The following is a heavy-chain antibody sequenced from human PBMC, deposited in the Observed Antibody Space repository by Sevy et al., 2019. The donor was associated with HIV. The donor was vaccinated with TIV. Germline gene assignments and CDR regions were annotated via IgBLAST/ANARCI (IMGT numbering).Heavy chain of an antibody. D-gene: IGHD3-10*01. V-gene: IGHV3-7*03. CDR3: ARERIGSDY. Sequence: GGSLRLSCSASGFTFGSYWMSWVRQAPGKGLEWVANIKQDGSEKYYVDSVKGRFTISRDNAKNSLYLQMNSLRAEDTAVYYCARERIGSDYWGQGTLVTVSS. J-gene: IGHJ4*02. CDR2: IKQDGSEK. CDR1: GFTFGSYW.